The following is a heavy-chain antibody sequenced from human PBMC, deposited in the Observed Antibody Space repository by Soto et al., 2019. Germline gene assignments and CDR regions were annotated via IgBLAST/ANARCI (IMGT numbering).Heavy chain of an antibody. V-gene: IGHV1-18*01. CDR3: ARDNELFDY. CDR2: ISDYNGNT. D-gene: IGHD1-7*01. CDR1: GYTFTSYG. Sequence: ASVKVSFKASGYTFTSYGISWVRQAPGQGLEWMGWISDYNGNTNNAQKFQGRVTMTTDTSTSTAYMELRSLRSDDTAVYYCARDNELFDYRGQGTLVTVSS. J-gene: IGHJ4*02.